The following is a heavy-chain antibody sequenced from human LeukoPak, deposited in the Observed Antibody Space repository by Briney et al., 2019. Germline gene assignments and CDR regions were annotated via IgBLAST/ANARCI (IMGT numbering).Heavy chain of an antibody. CDR3: ARVSPRTSAAGSTYYFDY. Sequence: SGTLSLTCTVSGGSISSSNYYWSWIRQPPGKGLEWIGYIYYSGSTNYNPSLKSRVTISVDTSKNQFSLKLSSVTAADTAVYYCARVSPRTSAAGSTYYFDYWGQGTLVTVSS. CDR2: IYYSGST. J-gene: IGHJ4*02. D-gene: IGHD6-13*01. CDR1: GGSISSSNYY. V-gene: IGHV4-61*01.